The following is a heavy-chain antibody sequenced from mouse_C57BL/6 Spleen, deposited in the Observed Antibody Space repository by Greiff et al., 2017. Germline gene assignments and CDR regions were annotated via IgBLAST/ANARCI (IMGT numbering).Heavy chain of an antibody. Sequence: EVKLVESGAELVRPGASVKLSCTASGFNIKDDYMHWVKQRPEQGLEWIGWIDPENGDTEYASKFQGKATITADTSSNTAYLQLSSLTSEDTAVYYCTDYYGSFAYWGQGTLVTVSA. CDR2: IDPENGDT. D-gene: IGHD1-1*01. J-gene: IGHJ3*01. CDR3: TDYYGSFAY. V-gene: IGHV14-4*01. CDR1: GFNIKDDY.